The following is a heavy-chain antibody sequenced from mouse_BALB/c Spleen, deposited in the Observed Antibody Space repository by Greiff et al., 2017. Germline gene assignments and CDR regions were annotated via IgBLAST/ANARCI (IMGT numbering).Heavy chain of an antibody. D-gene: IGHD1-1*01. CDR2: IYPGGGYT. J-gene: IGHJ2*01. CDR1: GYTFTNYW. V-gene: IGHV1-63*02. CDR3: ARDTTVVAGFDY. Sequence: QVQLKESGAELVRPGTSVKISCKASGYTFTNYWLGWVKQRPGHGLEWIGDIYPGGGYTNYNEKFKGKATLTADTSSSTAYMQLSSLTSEDSAVYFCARDTTVVAGFDYWGQGTTLTVSS.